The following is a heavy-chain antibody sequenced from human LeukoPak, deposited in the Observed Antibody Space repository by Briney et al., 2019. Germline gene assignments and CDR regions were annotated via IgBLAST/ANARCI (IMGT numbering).Heavy chain of an antibody. CDR1: GCTFSNFE. D-gene: IGHD3-16*01. CDR3: AREGYDYVWQTTEQDGMDV. J-gene: IGHJ6*02. Sequence: PGGSLRLSCAASGCTFSNFEMNWVRQAPGKGLEWVAVISYDGSNKYYADSVKGRFTISRDNARDSLHLQMNSLRVEDTAVYYCAREGYDYVWQTTEQDGMDVWGQGTTVTVSS. V-gene: IGHV3-30-3*01. CDR2: ISYDGSNK.